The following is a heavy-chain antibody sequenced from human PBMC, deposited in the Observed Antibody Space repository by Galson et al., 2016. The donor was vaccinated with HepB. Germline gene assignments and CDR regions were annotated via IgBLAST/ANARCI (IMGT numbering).Heavy chain of an antibody. CDR2: IVPIFGTA. Sequence: SVKVSCKASGGTLSSYAISWVRQAPGQGLEWMGGIVPIFGTANYAQKFQGRATITADESTNTAYMDLISLRSEDTAVYYCATGRVTYYYGSGNYYWFDPWGQGTLVTVSS. V-gene: IGHV1-69*13. CDR1: GGTLSSYA. D-gene: IGHD3-10*01. CDR3: ATGRVTYYYGSGNYYWFDP. J-gene: IGHJ5*02.